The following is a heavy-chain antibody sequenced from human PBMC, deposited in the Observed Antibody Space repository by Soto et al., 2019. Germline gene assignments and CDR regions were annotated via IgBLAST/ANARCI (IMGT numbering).Heavy chain of an antibody. CDR3: ARGPVIVYSGSPEAAFDI. Sequence: VGSLRLSGAASGFTFSSYEMNWVRQARGKGLEWVSCISSSGGTIYHAESVKGRSTISRDNAKNSLCLQMNSLRAEDTAVYYCARGPVIVYSGSPEAAFDIWGQGTMVTVSS. D-gene: IGHD1-26*01. CDR1: GFTFSSYE. J-gene: IGHJ3*02. CDR2: ISSSGGTI. V-gene: IGHV3-48*03.